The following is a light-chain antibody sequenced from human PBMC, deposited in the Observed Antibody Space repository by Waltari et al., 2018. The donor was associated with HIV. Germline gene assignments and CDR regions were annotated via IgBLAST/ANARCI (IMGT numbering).Light chain of an antibody. CDR3: SSYTSSSALYVV. CDR2: NVS. V-gene: IGLV2-14*03. Sequence: QSALTQPASVSGSPGQSITISCTGTSSAVGGYNYVSWYQQHPGKAPKLMIYNVSNRPSGFSNRFSGSKSGNTASLTISGLQAEDEADYYCSSYTSSSALYVVFGGGTKLTVL. CDR1: SSAVGGYNY. J-gene: IGLJ2*01.